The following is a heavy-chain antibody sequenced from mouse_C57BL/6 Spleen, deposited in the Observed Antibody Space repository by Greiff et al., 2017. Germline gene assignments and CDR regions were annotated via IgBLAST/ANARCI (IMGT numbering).Heavy chain of an antibody. D-gene: IGHD1-1*01. V-gene: IGHV1-15*01. J-gene: IGHJ3*01. CDR1: GYTFTDYE. CDR3: TRYYGSPLFAY. CDR2: IDPETGGT. Sequence: QVQLQQSGAELVRPGASVTLSCKASGYTFTDYEMHWVKQTPVHGLEWIGAIDPETGGTAYNQKFKGKAILTADKSSSTAYMELRSLTSEDCAVYYCTRYYGSPLFAYWGQGTLVTVSA.